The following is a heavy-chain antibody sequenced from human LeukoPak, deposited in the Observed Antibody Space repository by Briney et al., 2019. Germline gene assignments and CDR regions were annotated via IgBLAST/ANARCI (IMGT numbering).Heavy chain of an antibody. CDR2: ISDDGRSK. CDR1: GFSFISYG. CDR3: AKRPSDYGDYVSYFDY. J-gene: IGHJ4*02. V-gene: IGHV3-30*18. Sequence: PGGSLRLSCAASGFSFISYGMHWVRQAPGKGLEWVGVISDDGRSKDYADSVKCRFTISRDNSKDTLYLQMNSLRDEDTAVYYCAKRPSDYGDYVSYFDYWGQGTLVTVSS. D-gene: IGHD4-17*01.